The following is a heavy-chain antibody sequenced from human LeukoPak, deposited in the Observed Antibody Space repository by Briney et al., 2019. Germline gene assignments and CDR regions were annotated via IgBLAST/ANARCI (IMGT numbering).Heavy chain of an antibody. CDR2: ISPSGGST. CDR3: ARDPPYHYDSSGYYSRTGKFDY. CDR1: GYTFTSYG. D-gene: IGHD3-22*01. Sequence: ASVKVSCKASGYTFTSYGISWVRQAPGQGPEWMGVISPSGGSTTYAQKFQGRVTLTRDMSTSTDYLELSSLRSEDTAVYYCARDPPYHYDSSGYYSRTGKFDYWGQGTLVTVSS. V-gene: IGHV1-46*01. J-gene: IGHJ4*02.